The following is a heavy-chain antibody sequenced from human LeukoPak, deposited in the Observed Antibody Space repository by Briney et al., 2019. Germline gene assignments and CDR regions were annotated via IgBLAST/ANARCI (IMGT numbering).Heavy chain of an antibody. Sequence: PSETLSLTCTVSGGSISSYYWSWIRQPPGKGLEWIGYIYYSGSTNYNPSLKSRVTISVGTSKNQFSLKLSSVTAADTAVYYCARHGGSYRTSYYYYGMDVWGQGTTVTVSS. CDR2: IYYSGST. CDR1: GGSISSYY. J-gene: IGHJ6*02. V-gene: IGHV4-59*08. CDR3: ARHGGSYRTSYYYYGMDV. D-gene: IGHD1-26*01.